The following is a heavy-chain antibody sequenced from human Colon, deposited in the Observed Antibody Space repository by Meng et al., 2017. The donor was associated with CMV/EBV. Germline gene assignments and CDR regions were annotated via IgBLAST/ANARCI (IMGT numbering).Heavy chain of an antibody. CDR3: ARDIGYLRVVVIAGTGYYGMDV. Sequence: GESLKISCAAPGFTFNTFTMNWVRQAPGKGREWVSFISSSSSYIYYADSVKGRFTVSGDTAKNSLSLQMNSLRPEDTAVYYCARDIGYLRVVVIAGTGYYGMDVWGQGTTVTVSS. D-gene: IGHD2-21*01. CDR2: ISSSSSYI. J-gene: IGHJ6*02. V-gene: IGHV3-21*01. CDR1: GFTFNTFT.